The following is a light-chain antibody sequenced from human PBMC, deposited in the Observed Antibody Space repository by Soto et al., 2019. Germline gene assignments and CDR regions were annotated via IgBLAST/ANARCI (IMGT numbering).Light chain of an antibody. V-gene: IGLV2-14*01. CDR3: NSYRTVSTYV. CDR2: DVG. CDR1: SSGIGGYNF. Sequence: QSVLTQPASVSGSPGQSITIACTGTSSGIGGYNFVSWYQQHPGKAPKLLIYDVGNRPSGVSNRFSGSKSGNTASLTISGLQAEDEAHYYCNSYRTVSTYVFGTGTKLTVL. J-gene: IGLJ1*01.